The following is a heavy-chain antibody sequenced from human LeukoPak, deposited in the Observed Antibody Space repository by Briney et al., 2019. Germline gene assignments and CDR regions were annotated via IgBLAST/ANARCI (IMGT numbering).Heavy chain of an antibody. D-gene: IGHD3-22*01. CDR3: ARDRYYYDSSGYANDAFDI. CDR1: GYTFTSYY. Sequence: ASVKVSCKASGYTFTSYYMYWVRQAPGQGLEWMGIINPSGGSTSYAQKFQGRVTMTRDTSTSTVYMELSSLRSEDTAVYYCARDRYYYDSSGYANDAFDIWGQGTMVTVSS. V-gene: IGHV1-46*01. J-gene: IGHJ3*02. CDR2: INPSGGST.